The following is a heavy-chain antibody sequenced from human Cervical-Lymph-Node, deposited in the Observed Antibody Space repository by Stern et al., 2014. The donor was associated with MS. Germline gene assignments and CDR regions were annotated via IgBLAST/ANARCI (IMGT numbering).Heavy chain of an antibody. V-gene: IGHV3-9*01. Sequence: EVQLVESGGGLVQPGRSLRLSCAASGFTFDDYAMHWVRQAPGKGLEWVSSITWDSGRIDYADSVKGRFTVSRDNAKSSLYLQMNSLRVEDTALYYCAKDQKFIGGWYDQNHYGLDVWGQGTTVTVSS. CDR3: AKDQKFIGGWYDQNHYGLDV. J-gene: IGHJ6*02. CDR2: ITWDSGRI. CDR1: GFTFDDYA. D-gene: IGHD6-19*01.